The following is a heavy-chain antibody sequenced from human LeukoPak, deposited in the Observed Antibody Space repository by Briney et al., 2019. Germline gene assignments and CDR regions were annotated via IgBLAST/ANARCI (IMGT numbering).Heavy chain of an antibody. CDR2: INANSGGT. D-gene: IGHD3-22*01. CDR3: ARGRFTMIVEPFDY. CDR1: GHTFTGYY. Sequence: ASVRVSCKASGHTFTGYYMHWVRQAPGQGLEWMGWINANSGGTNYAQKFQGRVTMTRDTSISTAYMELSRLRSDDTAVYYCARGRFTMIVEPFDYWGQGTLVTVSS. V-gene: IGHV1-2*02. J-gene: IGHJ4*02.